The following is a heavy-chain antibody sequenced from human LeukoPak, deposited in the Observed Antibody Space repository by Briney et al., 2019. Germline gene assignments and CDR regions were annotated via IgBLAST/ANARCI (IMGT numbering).Heavy chain of an antibody. D-gene: IGHD3-22*01. J-gene: IGHJ3*02. CDR2: IYYTGST. Sequence: SETLSLTCTVSGGSIRSYYWSWVRQPPGEGLEWIGDIYYTGSTNYNPSLRSRVTISVDTSNNQVSLKLTSVTAADTAVYYCARDLYYNDRTGYDAFDIWGQGTMVTVSS. CDR1: GGSIRSYY. V-gene: IGHV4-59*01. CDR3: ARDLYYNDRTGYDAFDI.